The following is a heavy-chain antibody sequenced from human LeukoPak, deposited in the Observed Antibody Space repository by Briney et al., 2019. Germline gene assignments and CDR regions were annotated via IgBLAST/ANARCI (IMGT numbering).Heavy chain of an antibody. CDR1: GDSVSSNSVA. V-gene: IGHV6-1*01. CDR3: ARNTGSPFDY. CDR2: TYYRSKWKN. D-gene: IGHD1-26*01. Sequence: PSQTLSLTCAISGDSVSSNSVAWNWIRQSPSRGLEWLGRTYYRSKWKNDYAVSVKSRIIINPDTSKNQFSLQLKSVTPEDSAIYYCARNTGSPFDYWGQGTLVTVSS. J-gene: IGHJ4*02.